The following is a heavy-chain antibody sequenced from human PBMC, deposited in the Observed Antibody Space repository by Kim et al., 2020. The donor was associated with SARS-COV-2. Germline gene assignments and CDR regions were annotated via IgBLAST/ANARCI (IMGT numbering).Heavy chain of an antibody. CDR1: GFTFSGYW. D-gene: IGHD4-17*01. V-gene: IGHV3-7*03. Sequence: GGSLRLSCAASGFTFSGYWMSWVRQAPGKGLEWVANIKQDGGEKFYVDSVRGRFIISRDNAKNSLYLEMTSLRADDTAVYYCARDYGVKLGIDYWGQGTLVTVSS. CDR3: ARDYGVKLGIDY. J-gene: IGHJ4*02. CDR2: IKQDGGEK.